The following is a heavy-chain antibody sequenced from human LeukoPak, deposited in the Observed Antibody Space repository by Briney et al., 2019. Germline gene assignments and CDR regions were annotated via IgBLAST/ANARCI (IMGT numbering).Heavy chain of an antibody. Sequence: SETLSLTCIVSCGSISTYYWSWIRQPAGKGLEWIGRIYTRGSTNYNPSLKSRVTMSVDTSKNQFSLKLSSVIAADTAVYYCARDDRNNFLFDPWGQGTLVTVSS. CDR1: CGSISTYY. CDR3: ARDDRNNFLFDP. J-gene: IGHJ5*02. CDR2: IYTRGST. D-gene: IGHD1-1*01. V-gene: IGHV4-4*07.